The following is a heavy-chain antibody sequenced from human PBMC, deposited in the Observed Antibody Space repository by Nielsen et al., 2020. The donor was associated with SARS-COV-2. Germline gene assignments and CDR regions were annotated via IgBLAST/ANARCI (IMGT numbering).Heavy chain of an antibody. V-gene: IGHV3-30-3*01. CDR3: AKAPYGSGRQIDY. CDR1: GFTFSSYA. D-gene: IGHD3-10*01. CDR2: ISYDGSNK. Sequence: GGSLRLSCAASGFTFSSYAMHWVRQAPGKGLEWVAVISYDGSNKYYADSVKGRFTISRDNSKDTLYLQMNSLRAEDTAVYYCAKAPYGSGRQIDYWGQGTLVTVSS. J-gene: IGHJ4*02.